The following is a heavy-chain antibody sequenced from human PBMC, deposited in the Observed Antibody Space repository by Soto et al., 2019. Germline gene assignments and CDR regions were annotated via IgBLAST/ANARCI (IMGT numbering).Heavy chain of an antibody. CDR1: GFSPSTSGVG. V-gene: IGHV2-5*02. Sequence: SGPTLVNPTQTLTLTCTFSGFSPSTSGVGVGWIRQPPGKALEWLALIYWDDDKRYSPSLKSRLTITKDTSKNQVVLTMTNMDSVDTAPCHCIQSRCGGDCVQSYASYCCGGMDVWGQGTTAAGS. CDR2: IYWDDDK. CDR3: IQSRCGGDCVQSYASYCCGGMDV. J-gene: IGHJ6*01. D-gene: IGHD2-21*02.